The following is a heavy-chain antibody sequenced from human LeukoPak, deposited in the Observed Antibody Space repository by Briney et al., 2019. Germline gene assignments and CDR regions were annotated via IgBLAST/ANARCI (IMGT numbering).Heavy chain of an antibody. CDR1: GDSVDSSSYY. V-gene: IGHV4-39*01. CDR3: AKGGGVAVSDS. D-gene: IGHD6-19*01. CDR2: IFYSGST. J-gene: IGHJ4*02. Sequence: PSETLSLTCTVSGDSVDSSSYYWSWIRQPPGKGLEWIGSIFYSGSTYYNPSLKSRVTIFVDTSKNQFSLKLSSVTAADTAVYYCAKGGGVAVSDSWGQGTLVTVSS.